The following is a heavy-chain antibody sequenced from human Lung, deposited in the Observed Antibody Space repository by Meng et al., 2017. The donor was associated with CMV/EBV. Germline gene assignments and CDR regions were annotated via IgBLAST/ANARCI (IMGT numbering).Heavy chain of an antibody. V-gene: IGHV4-4*02. CDR2: IYHGGAA. J-gene: IGHJ5*02. D-gene: IGHD3-10*01. Sequence: SGDYITSSHCWSCVRRPRRKGLGWIGEIYHGGAANYRPSLKSRVTISVDKSKNQFSLQLNSVAAAGTAVYYCAGGEYDSGTWGWFDPWGQGTLVTVSS. CDR3: AGGEYDSGTWGWFDP. CDR1: GDYITSSHC.